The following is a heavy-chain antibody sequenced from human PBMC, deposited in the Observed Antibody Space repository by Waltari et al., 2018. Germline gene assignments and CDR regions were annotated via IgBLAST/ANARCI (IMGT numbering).Heavy chain of an antibody. CDR3: TKTDY. CDR2: IRSKANSYAT. CDR1: GFTFRGSA. V-gene: IGHV3-73*01. Sequence: EVQLVESGGGFVQPGGSLQLSCATSGFTFRGSAMHWVRQASGKGLEWVVRIRSKANSYATAYAASVKGRFTISRDDSKNTAYLQMNSLKTEDTAVYYCTKTDYWGQGTLVTVSS. J-gene: IGHJ4*02.